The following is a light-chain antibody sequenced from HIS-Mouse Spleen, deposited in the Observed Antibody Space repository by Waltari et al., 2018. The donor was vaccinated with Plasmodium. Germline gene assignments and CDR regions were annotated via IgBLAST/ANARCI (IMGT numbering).Light chain of an antibody. CDR1: SSDVGSYNL. CDR3: CSYAGSSTWV. V-gene: IGLV2-23*01. CDR2: EGS. Sequence: HSALTQPASVSGSPGQSITISCTGTSSDVGSYNLVSWYQQHPGKAPKLMIYEGSKRPSGVSNRVSGSKSGNTASLTISGLQAEDEADYYCCSYAGSSTWVFGGGTKLTVL. J-gene: IGLJ3*02.